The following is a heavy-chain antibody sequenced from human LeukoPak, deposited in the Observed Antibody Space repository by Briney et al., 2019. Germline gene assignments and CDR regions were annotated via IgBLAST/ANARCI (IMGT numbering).Heavy chain of an antibody. Sequence: ASVKVSCKASGYTFTSYDINWVRQATGQRLEWMGWMNPNSGNTGYAQKFQGRVTITRNTSISTAYMELSSLRSEDTAVYYCARKSSGWRYYYYYYMDVWGKGTTVTVSS. V-gene: IGHV1-8*03. D-gene: IGHD6-19*01. CDR3: ARKSSGWRYYYYYYMDV. J-gene: IGHJ6*03. CDR1: GYTFTSYD. CDR2: MNPNSGNT.